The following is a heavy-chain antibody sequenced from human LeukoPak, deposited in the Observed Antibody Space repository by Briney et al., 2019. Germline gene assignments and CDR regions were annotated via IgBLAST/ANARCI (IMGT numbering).Heavy chain of an antibody. CDR2: ISGSGGST. CDR3: AKDGGGPIAKHRAHAYYFDY. CDR1: GFTFSSYA. J-gene: IGHJ4*02. D-gene: IGHD3-16*01. V-gene: IGHV3-23*01. Sequence: PGGSLRLSCAASGFTFSSYAMSWVRQAPGKGLEWVSAISGSGGSTYYADSVKGRFTISRDNSKNTLYLQMNSLRAEDTAVYYCAKDGGGPIAKHRAHAYYFDYWGQGTLVTVSS.